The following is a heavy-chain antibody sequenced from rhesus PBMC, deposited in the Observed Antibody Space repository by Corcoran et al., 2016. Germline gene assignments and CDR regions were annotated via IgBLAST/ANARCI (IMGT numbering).Heavy chain of an antibody. D-gene: IGHD3-22*01. Sequence: QLQLQESGPGLVKPSETLSVTCAVSGGSISSNYWSWNRQPPGKGLEWIGRILASGRRTHYQPSRNRRVTLSRHTSKNPLSLKLSCLTAADTAVYYCARHGYWSDYYDRSYFDYWGQGVLVTVSS. V-gene: IGHV4-169*01. CDR3: ARHGYWSDYYDRSYFDY. J-gene: IGHJ4*01. CDR2: ILASGRRT. CDR1: GGSISSNY.